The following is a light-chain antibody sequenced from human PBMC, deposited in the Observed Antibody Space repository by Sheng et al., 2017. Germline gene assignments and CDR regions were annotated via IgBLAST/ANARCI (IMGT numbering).Light chain of an antibody. Sequence: DIQMTQSPSTLSASVGDRVTITCRASQSISSWLAWYQQKPGKAPKLLIYKASSLESGVPSRFSGSGSGTEFTLTISSLQPDDFATYYCQQYVRNSPDYFGQGTKLEIK. CDR3: QQYVRNSPDY. V-gene: IGKV1-5*03. CDR2: KAS. CDR1: QSISSW. J-gene: IGKJ2*01.